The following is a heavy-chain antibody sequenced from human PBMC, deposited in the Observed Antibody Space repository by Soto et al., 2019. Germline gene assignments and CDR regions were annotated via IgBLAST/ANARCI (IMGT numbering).Heavy chain of an antibody. Sequence: PGGSLRLSCAASGFTFSSYGMHWVRQAPGKGLEWVAVIWYDGSNKYYADSVKGRFTISRDNSKNTLYLQMNSRRAEDTAVYYCARRVVAATYYYYGMDVWGQGTTVTVSS. CDR3: ARRVVAATYYYYGMDV. V-gene: IGHV3-33*01. CDR1: GFTFSSYG. CDR2: IWYDGSNK. J-gene: IGHJ6*02. D-gene: IGHD2-15*01.